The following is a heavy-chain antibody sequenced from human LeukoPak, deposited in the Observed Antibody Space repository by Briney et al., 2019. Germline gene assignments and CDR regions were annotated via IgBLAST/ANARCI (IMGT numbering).Heavy chain of an antibody. V-gene: IGHV3-7*01. J-gene: IGHJ5*02. CDR1: GFSINNYW. Sequence: HSGGSLRLSCAVSGFSINNYWMTWYRQAPGKGLECVAHIKGDASEKHYVDSVKGRFTISRDNAGNSLYLQMNGLRAEDTAVYYCARQAGVTWGQGTLVTVSS. CDR2: IKGDASEK. CDR3: ARQAGVT. D-gene: IGHD6-19*01.